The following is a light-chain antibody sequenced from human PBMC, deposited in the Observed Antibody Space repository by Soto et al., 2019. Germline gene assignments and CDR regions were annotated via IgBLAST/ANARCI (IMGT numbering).Light chain of an antibody. Sequence: DIQMTQSPSSLSASVGDRVTITCQASQDISNYLNWYQQKPGKAPKLLIYDASNLETGVPSRFSGSGSGTDFTFTISSLQSEDFAVYYCQQYNDWPPWTFGQGTKVDI. V-gene: IGKV1-33*01. J-gene: IGKJ1*01. CDR1: QDISNY. CDR2: DAS. CDR3: QQYNDWPPWT.